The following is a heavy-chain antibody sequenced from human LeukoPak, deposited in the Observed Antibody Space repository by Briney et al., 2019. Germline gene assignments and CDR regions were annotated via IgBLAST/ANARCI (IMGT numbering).Heavy chain of an antibody. Sequence: GGSLRLSCAASGFTFSSYAMSWVRQAPGKGLQWVSAISAGGSSTYYADSVKGRFTIFRDNSKNTLYLQMNSLRAEDTAVYYCARGQYGDYDYWGQGTLVTVSS. CDR1: GFTFSSYA. D-gene: IGHD4-17*01. V-gene: IGHV3-23*01. CDR3: ARGQYGDYDY. CDR2: ISAGGSST. J-gene: IGHJ4*02.